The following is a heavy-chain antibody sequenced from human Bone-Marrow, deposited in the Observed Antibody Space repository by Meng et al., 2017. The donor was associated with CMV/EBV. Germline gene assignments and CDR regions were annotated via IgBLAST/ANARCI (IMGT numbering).Heavy chain of an antibody. CDR3: ARDTVYCGGDCPPAFDI. D-gene: IGHD2-21*01. CDR1: GYTFTGYY. J-gene: IGHJ3*02. V-gene: IGHV1-2*02. Sequence: ASVKVSCKASGYTFTGYYMHWVRQAPGQGLEWMGWINPNSGGTNYAQKFQGRVTMTRDTSISTAYMELSRLRSDDTAVYYCARDTVYCGGDCPPAFDIWGQGTMVTVSS. CDR2: INPNSGGT.